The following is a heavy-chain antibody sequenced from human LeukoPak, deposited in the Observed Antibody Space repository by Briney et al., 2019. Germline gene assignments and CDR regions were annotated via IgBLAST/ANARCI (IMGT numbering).Heavy chain of an antibody. CDR2: INHSGST. D-gene: IGHD6-19*01. CDR3: ASSGYSSGWSPGNWFDP. V-gene: IGHV4-34*01. CDR1: GGSFSGYY. J-gene: IGHJ5*02. Sequence: SETLSLTCAVYGGSFSGYYWSWIRQPPGKGLEWIGEINHSGSTNYNPSLKSRVTISVDTSKNQFSLKLSSVTAADTAVYYCASSGYSSGWSPGNWFDPWGQGTLVTVSS.